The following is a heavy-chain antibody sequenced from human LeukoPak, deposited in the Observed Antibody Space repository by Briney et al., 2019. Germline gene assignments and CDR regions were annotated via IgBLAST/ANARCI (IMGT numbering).Heavy chain of an antibody. V-gene: IGHV4-34*01. CDR3: ARGPVALPNDRLSLFFDF. CDR1: GASFNTYY. D-gene: IGHD2-8*01. Sequence: SETLSLTCAVYGASFNTYYWTLIRQSPDKGLEWIGEVKHDGDTNVNPSLRSRVVMSVDASKNQFSLKMTSVTAADTAIYFCARGPVALPNDRLSLFFDFWGQGTLVTVSS. J-gene: IGHJ5*01. CDR2: VKHDGDT.